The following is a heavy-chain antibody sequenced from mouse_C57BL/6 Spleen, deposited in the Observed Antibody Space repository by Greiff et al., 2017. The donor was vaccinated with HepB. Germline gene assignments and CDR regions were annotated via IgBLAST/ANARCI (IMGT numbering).Heavy chain of an antibody. D-gene: IGHD3-2*02. J-gene: IGHJ4*01. CDR1: GYAFSSSW. Sequence: VQLQQSGPELVKPGASVKISCKASGYAFSSSWMNWVKQRPGKGLEWIGRIYPGDGDTNYNGKFKGKATLTADKSSSTAYMQLSSLTSEDSAVYFCANPTAQAGSMDYWGQGTSVTVSS. CDR2: IYPGDGDT. CDR3: ANPTAQAGSMDY. V-gene: IGHV1-82*01.